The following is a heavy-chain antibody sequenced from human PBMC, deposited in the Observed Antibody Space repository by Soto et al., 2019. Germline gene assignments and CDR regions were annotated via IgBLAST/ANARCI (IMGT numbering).Heavy chain of an antibody. CDR1: GFTFSSYG. V-gene: IGHV3-30*18. CDR2: ISYDGSNK. Sequence: GGSLRLSCAASGFTFSSYGMHWVRQAPGKGLEWVAVISYDGSNKYYADSVKGRFTISRDNSKNTLYLQMNSLRVEDTAVYYCAKDSSGYDSFNYYYYYMDVWGKGTTVTVSS. D-gene: IGHD5-12*01. J-gene: IGHJ6*03. CDR3: AKDSSGYDSFNYYYYYMDV.